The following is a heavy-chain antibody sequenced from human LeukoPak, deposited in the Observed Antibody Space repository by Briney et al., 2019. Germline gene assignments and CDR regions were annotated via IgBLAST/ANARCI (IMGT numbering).Heavy chain of an antibody. V-gene: IGHV4-34*01. Sequence: PSETLSLTCTVSGGSISSYYWSWIRQPPGKGLEWIGEINHSGSTNYSPSLKSRVTISVDTSKNQFSLKLSSVTAADTAVYYCARRSSGWPTWGQGTLVTVSS. D-gene: IGHD6-19*01. CDR2: INHSGST. CDR3: ARRSSGWPT. J-gene: IGHJ5*02. CDR1: GGSISSYY.